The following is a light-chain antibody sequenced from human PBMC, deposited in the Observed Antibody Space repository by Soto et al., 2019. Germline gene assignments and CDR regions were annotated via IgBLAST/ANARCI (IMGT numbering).Light chain of an antibody. CDR1: QSVLLSSNNQNY. CDR2: WAS. CDR3: QQYYGTPPT. J-gene: IGKJ1*01. V-gene: IGKV4-1*01. Sequence: DIVMTQSPDSLAVSLGERATINCKSSQSVLLSSNNQNYFAWYQQKPGQPPKLLIYWASTRESGVPDRFSGSGSGIDFTLTISSLQAEDVAVYYCQQYYGTPPTFGQGTKVEIK.